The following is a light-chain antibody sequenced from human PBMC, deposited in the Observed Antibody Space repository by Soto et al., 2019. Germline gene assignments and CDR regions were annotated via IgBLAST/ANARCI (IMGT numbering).Light chain of an antibody. Sequence: DIQMTPSPSTLSASVVYRFPLTCRASQSISSWLAWYQQKPGKAPKLLIYDASSLESGVPSRFSGSGSGTEFTLTISSLQPDDFATYYCKQYNSYWKCGQGTKGDIK. V-gene: IGKV1-5*01. CDR2: DAS. CDR3: KQYNSYWK. J-gene: IGKJ1*01. CDR1: QSISSW.